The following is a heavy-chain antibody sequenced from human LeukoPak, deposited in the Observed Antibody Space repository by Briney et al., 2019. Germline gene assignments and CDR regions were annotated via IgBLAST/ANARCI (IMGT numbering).Heavy chain of an antibody. Sequence: GASVKVSCKASGYTFTSYYMHWVRQAPGQGLEWMGWINPNSGGTNYAQKFQGRVTMTRDTSISTAYMELSRLRSEDTAVYYCARGFWYSSGWYNFDYWGQGTLVTVSS. D-gene: IGHD6-19*01. V-gene: IGHV1-2*02. J-gene: IGHJ4*02. CDR1: GYTFTSYY. CDR2: INPNSGGT. CDR3: ARGFWYSSGWYNFDY.